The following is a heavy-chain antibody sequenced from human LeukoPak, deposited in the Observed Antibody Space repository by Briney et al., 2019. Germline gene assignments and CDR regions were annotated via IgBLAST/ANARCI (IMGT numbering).Heavy chain of an antibody. V-gene: IGHV3-7*03. CDR1: GFTFSSYW. CDR2: IKQDGSEK. Sequence: GGSLRLSCAASGFTFSSYWMSWVRQAPGKGLEWVANIKQDGSEKYYVDSVKGRFTISRDNAKNSLYLQMSSLRAEDTAVYYCARARDTAMVRANWFDPWGQGTLVTVSS. CDR3: ARARDTAMVRANWFDP. J-gene: IGHJ5*02. D-gene: IGHD5-18*01.